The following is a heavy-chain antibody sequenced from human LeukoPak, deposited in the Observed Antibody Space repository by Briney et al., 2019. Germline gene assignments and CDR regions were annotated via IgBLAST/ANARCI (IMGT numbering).Heavy chain of an antibody. CDR3: AKDWTGYYDY. D-gene: IGHD3/OR15-3a*01. V-gene: IGHV3-23*01. Sequence: PGGSLRLSCAASGFTFSNYAMSWVRQAPGKGLEWVSTISGSGGTTYYADSVKGRFTISRDHSENTLYLQMNSQRVDDTAVYYCAKDWTGYYDYWGQGTLVTVSS. J-gene: IGHJ4*02. CDR1: GFTFSNYA. CDR2: ISGSGGTT.